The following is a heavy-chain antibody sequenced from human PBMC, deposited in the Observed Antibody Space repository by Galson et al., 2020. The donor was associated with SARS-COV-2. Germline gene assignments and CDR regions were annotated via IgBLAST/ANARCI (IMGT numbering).Heavy chain of an antibody. CDR3: ARHAGITRIVVVRYYCDY. Sequence: SETLSLTCPVSGGSISSSSSYWGWLRQPPGKGLEWIGRIYYSGSTYYNPSLKSRVTISVDTSKNQFSLKLSPVTAADTAVYYCARHAGITRIVVVRYYCDYWGQGTLGTVAS. V-gene: IGHV4-39*01. CDR1: GGSISSSSSY. J-gene: IGHJ4*02. D-gene: IGHD3-22*01. CDR2: IYYSGST.